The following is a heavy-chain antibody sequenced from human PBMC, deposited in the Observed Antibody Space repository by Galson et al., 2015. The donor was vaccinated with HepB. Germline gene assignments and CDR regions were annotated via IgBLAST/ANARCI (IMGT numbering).Heavy chain of an antibody. J-gene: IGHJ4*02. CDR1: GYTFSNYG. CDR3: ARLNISMARGVIFDY. V-gene: IGHV1-18*01. Sequence: SVKVSCKASGYTFSNYGINWLRQAPGQGLEWMGWISGYNGNTNYTQKFQGRVTMTTEQSTSTAYMELRSLRSDDTAVYYCARLNISMARGVIFDYWGQGTLLTVSS. D-gene: IGHD3-10*01. CDR2: ISGYNGNT.